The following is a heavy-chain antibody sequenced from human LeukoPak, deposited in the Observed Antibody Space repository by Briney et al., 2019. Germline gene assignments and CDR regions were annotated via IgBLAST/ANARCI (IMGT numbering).Heavy chain of an antibody. Sequence: GESLKISCKSSGYRFTNYWIGWVRQMPGKGLEWMGFISPDDSDTIYSPSFQGQVTISADKSINTAYLQWSSLKASDTAMHYCARRGNSNWYFDYWGQGTLVTVSS. CDR1: GYRFTNYW. J-gene: IGHJ4*02. V-gene: IGHV5-51*01. D-gene: IGHD6-13*01. CDR2: ISPDDSDT. CDR3: ARRGNSNWYFDY.